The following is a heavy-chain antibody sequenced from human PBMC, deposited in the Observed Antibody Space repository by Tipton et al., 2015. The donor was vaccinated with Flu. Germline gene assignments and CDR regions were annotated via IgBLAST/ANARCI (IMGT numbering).Heavy chain of an antibody. V-gene: IGHV3-53*01. Sequence: SLRLSCAASGSIFSAYTMNWVRQAPGKGLEWVSVIYSDGSTYYIDSVKGQFTISRDNSKDRLSLEMNSLRAEDTAVYYCARGQGAHPWGQGTLVTVSS. CDR3: ARGQGAHP. CDR2: IYSDGST. CDR1: GSIFSAYT. J-gene: IGHJ5*02.